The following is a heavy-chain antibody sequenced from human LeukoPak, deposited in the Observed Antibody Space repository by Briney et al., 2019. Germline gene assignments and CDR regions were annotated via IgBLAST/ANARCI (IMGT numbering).Heavy chain of an antibody. Sequence: GGSLRLSCAASGFTFSSYAMYWVRQAPGKGLEWVALISYDGSNKYHADSVKGRFTISRDNSKNTLYLQMNSLRAEDTAVYYCARDPKDVLRYFDWSRGDYYYGMDVWGQGTTVTVSS. J-gene: IGHJ6*02. D-gene: IGHD3-9*01. V-gene: IGHV3-30-3*01. CDR3: ARDPKDVLRYFDWSRGDYYYGMDV. CDR2: ISYDGSNK. CDR1: GFTFSSYA.